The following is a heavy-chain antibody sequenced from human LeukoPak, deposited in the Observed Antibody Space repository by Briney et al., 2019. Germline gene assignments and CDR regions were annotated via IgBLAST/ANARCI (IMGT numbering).Heavy chain of an antibody. Sequence: ASVKVSCKASGYTFTSYGISWVRQAPGQGLEWMGWISAYNGNTNYAQKLQGRVTMTTDTSTSTAYMELSSLRSEDTAVYYCARETTVTTRWFDPWGQGTLVTVSS. CDR3: ARETTVTTRWFDP. CDR1: GYTFTSYG. V-gene: IGHV1-18*01. J-gene: IGHJ5*02. D-gene: IGHD4-17*01. CDR2: ISAYNGNT.